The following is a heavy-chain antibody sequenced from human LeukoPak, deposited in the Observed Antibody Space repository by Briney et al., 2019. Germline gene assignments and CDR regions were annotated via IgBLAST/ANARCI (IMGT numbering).Heavy chain of an antibody. CDR3: ARDQGCSSTNCYSLFFHY. Sequence: GSSLRLSCAASGFTFSTYGMHWVRQAPGKGLEWVALIWYDGSNKFYADSVKVRFTISRDNSKNTLYLQMNSLRAEDTAVYYCARDQGCSSTNCYSLFFHYWGQGTLVTVSS. J-gene: IGHJ4*02. CDR1: GFTFSTYG. D-gene: IGHD2-2*01. V-gene: IGHV3-33*01. CDR2: IWYDGSNK.